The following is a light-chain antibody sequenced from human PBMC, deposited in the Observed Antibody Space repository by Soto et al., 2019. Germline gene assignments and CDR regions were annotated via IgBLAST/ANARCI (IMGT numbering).Light chain of an antibody. V-gene: IGLV2-14*03. J-gene: IGLJ1*01. CDR2: EVS. CDR3: SSYTSTTTRV. Sequence: QSVLTKPASVCGSPGQSITISCTGTSGDVSGYNYVSWYQQHPGKGPKLMIYEVSNRPSGVSNRFSGSKSGNTATLTISGLQAEDEADYYCSSYTSTTTRVFGTGTKVTVL. CDR1: SGDVSGYNY.